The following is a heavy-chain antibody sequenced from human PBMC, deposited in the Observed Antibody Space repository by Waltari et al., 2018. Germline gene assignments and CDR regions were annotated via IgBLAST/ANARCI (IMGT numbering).Heavy chain of an antibody. V-gene: IGHV3-48*03. D-gene: IGHD1-26*01. CDR1: GFTFNTFE. CDR2: ISEGGGTT. J-gene: IGHJ4*02. Sequence: EVQLVESGGGLVQPGGSLRLSCAASGFTFNTFEFYWVSQAPGKGLDWVSYISEGGGTTYYADSVKGRFTVSRDSAKNSLYLQMNSLRGEDTGVYYCARRSGTSGISFDYWGPGTLVTVSS. CDR3: ARRSGTSGISFDY.